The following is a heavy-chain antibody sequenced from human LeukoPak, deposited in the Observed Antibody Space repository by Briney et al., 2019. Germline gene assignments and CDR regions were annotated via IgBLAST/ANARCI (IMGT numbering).Heavy chain of an antibody. D-gene: IGHD4-17*01. CDR1: GYTFTSYG. J-gene: IGHJ4*02. CDR3: ARTPPSIDYGDSATFDY. V-gene: IGHV1-18*01. Sequence: ASVKVSCKASGYTFTSYGISWVRQAPGQGLEWMGWISAYNGNTNYAQKLQGRVTMTTDTSTSTAYMERRSLRSDDTAVYYCARTPPSIDYGDSATFDYWGQGTLVTVSS. CDR2: ISAYNGNT.